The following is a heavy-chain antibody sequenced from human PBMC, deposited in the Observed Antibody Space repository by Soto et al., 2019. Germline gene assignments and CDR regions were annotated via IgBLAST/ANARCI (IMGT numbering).Heavy chain of an antibody. V-gene: IGHV4-4*07. D-gene: IGHD6-6*01. CDR1: GGSISSYY. CDR3: ARDSRIAARRYWYFDL. Sequence: QVQLQESGPGLVKPSETLSLTCTVSGGSISSYYWSWIRQPAGKGLEWIGRSYTSGSTNYNPSLKSRVTLSVDTSKNQFALKLSSVTAADTAVYYCARDSRIAARRYWYFDLWGRGSRVTVSS. CDR2: SYTSGST. J-gene: IGHJ2*01.